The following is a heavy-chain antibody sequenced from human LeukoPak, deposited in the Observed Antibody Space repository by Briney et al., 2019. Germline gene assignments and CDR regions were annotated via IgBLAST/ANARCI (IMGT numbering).Heavy chain of an antibody. V-gene: IGHV3-30*02. Sequence: GGSLRLSCAASGFTFSSYGMHWVRQAPGKGLEWVAFIRYDGSNKLYADAAKGRFTISRDNSKNTLYLQMNSLRAEDTVVYYCAKDQGVVVIAPYDSFVSWGQGRMVTDSS. CDR2: IRYDGSNK. CDR1: GFTFSSYG. J-gene: IGHJ3*02. CDR3: AKDQGVVVIAPYDSFVS. D-gene: IGHD2-21*01.